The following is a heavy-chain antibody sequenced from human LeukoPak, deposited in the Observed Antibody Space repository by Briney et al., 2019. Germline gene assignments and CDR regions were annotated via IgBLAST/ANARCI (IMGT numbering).Heavy chain of an antibody. CDR2: IYYSGST. J-gene: IGHJ5*02. D-gene: IGHD5-18*01. Sequence: TSETLPLTCTVSGGSISSGDYYWSWIRQPPGKGLEWIGYIYYSGSTYYIPSLKSRVTISVDTSKNQFSLKLGSVTAADTAVYYCARRANTAMVTQYNWFDPWGQGTLVTVSS. V-gene: IGHV4-30-4*01. CDR1: GGSISSGDYY. CDR3: ARRANTAMVTQYNWFDP.